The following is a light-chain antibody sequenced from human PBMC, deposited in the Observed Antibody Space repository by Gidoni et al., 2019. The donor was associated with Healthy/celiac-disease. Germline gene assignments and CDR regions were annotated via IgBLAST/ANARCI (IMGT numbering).Light chain of an antibody. CDR2: EGS. CDR3: CSYAGSSTWV. Sequence: QSALTQPSSVSCSPGQSSTISSTGTSSDVGSYNLVSWYQQHPGKAPKLMIYEGSKRPSGVSNRFSGSKSGNTASLTISGLQAEDEADYYCCSYAGSSTWVFGGGTKLTVL. V-gene: IGLV2-23*01. CDR1: SSDVGSYNL. J-gene: IGLJ3*02.